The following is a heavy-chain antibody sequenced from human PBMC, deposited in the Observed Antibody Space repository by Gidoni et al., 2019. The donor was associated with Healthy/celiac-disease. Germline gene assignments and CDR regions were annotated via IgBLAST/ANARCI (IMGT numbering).Heavy chain of an antibody. CDR3: AIVMIAAAGNDAFDI. J-gene: IGHJ3*02. V-gene: IGHV3-66*01. CDR2: IYSSGST. Sequence: EVQLVESGGGLVQHGGSLTLSCAAAGFTVSGNYMSWVRQAPGNGLEWFAIIYSSGSTCYADSVKSIFTISRNNSNNTLYLQMNSLRAEDTAVYYCAIVMIAAAGNDAFDIWGQGTMVTVSS. CDR1: GFTVSGNY. D-gene: IGHD6-13*01.